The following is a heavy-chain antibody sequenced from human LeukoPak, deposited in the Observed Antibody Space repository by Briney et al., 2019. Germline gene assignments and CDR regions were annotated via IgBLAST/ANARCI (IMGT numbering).Heavy chain of an antibody. J-gene: IGHJ3*02. CDR1: GGSFSGYY. D-gene: IGHD6-19*01. CDR3: ASALSSGPKRDAFDI. Sequence: SETLSLTCAVYGGSFSGYYWGWIRQPPGKGLEWIGSIYYSGSTYYNPSLKSRVTISVDTSKNQFSLKLSSVTAADTAVYYCASALSSGPKRDAFDIWGQGTMVTVSS. V-gene: IGHV4-34*01. CDR2: IYYSGST.